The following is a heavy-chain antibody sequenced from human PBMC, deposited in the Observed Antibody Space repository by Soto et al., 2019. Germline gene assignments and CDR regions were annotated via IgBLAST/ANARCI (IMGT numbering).Heavy chain of an antibody. J-gene: IGHJ4*02. Sequence: GASVKVSCKASGYTVTGYYIHWVRQAPGQGLEWMGWINPTSGGTDYAQKFQGRVTMTRDTSISTAYMELSRLRSDDTAVYYCARRYYDSSGYYFLDYWGQGTLVTVSS. V-gene: IGHV1-2*02. CDR3: ARRYYDSSGYYFLDY. D-gene: IGHD3-22*01. CDR1: GYTVTGYY. CDR2: INPTSGGT.